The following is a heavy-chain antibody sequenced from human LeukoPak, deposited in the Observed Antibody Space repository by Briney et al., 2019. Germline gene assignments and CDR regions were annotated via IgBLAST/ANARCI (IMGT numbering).Heavy chain of an antibody. D-gene: IGHD1-1*01. CDR3: ARTSIGAGTHYFDY. CDR1: VYTFTTYY. Sequence: ASVKVSCKASVYTFTTYYMHWLRQAPGQGLDWMGIINPSGGSTNYAQRFQGRVTMTGDMSTSTVYMELSSLRSEDMAVYYCARTSIGAGTHYFDYWGQGTPVTVSS. CDR2: INPSGGST. J-gene: IGHJ4*02. V-gene: IGHV1-46*01.